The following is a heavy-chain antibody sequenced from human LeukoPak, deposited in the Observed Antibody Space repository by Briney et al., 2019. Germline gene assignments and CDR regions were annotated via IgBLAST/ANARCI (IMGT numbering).Heavy chain of an antibody. CDR2: INPNSGGK. J-gene: IGHJ5*02. V-gene: IGHV1-2*02. CDR3: ARGPYYDFWSGYLGSDNWFDP. D-gene: IGHD3-3*01. CDR1: GYTFTRYY. Sequence: ASVKVSCKASGYTFTRYYMHWVRQAPGQGLEWMGWINPNSGGKNYAQKFQGRVTMTRDTSISTAYMELSRLRSDDTAVYYCARGPYYDFWSGYLGSDNWFDPWGQGTLVTVSS.